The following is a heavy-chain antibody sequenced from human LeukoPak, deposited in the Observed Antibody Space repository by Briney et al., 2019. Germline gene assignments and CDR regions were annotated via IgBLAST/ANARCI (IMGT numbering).Heavy chain of an antibody. CDR3: ARLPYYDYVWGGYRYAFDI. CDR1: GDSINIPGYY. V-gene: IGHV4-39*01. CDR2: IYYGGSI. D-gene: IGHD3-16*02. Sequence: PSETLSLTCTVSGDSINIPGYYWGWIRQPPGQGLEWIGSIYYGGSIYYNPSLQSRVTISVDTSKNQFSLKLSSVTAADTAVYYCARLPYYDYVWGGYRYAFDIWGQGTVVTVSS. J-gene: IGHJ3*02.